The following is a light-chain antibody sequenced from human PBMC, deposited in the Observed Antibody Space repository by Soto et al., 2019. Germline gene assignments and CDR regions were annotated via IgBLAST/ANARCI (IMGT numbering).Light chain of an antibody. CDR3: QQYDNSPYT. CDR2: GAS. Sequence: EIVLTQSPGTLSLSPGERATLSCRASQSVSNSYLAWYQQKPGQAPRLLIYGASSRATGIPDRFSGSGSGTDFTLTISRLEPEDFAVYYCQQYDNSPYTFGQGTKLEIK. CDR1: QSVSNSY. V-gene: IGKV3-20*01. J-gene: IGKJ2*01.